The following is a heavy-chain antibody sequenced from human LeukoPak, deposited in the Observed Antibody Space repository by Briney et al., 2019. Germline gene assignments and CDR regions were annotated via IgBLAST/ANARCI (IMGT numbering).Heavy chain of an antibody. CDR2: IYVSEST. CDR1: GGSIRGYY. V-gene: IGHV4-4*07. J-gene: IGHJ4*02. CDR3: TRGQDGYDDY. Sequence: SETLSLTCTVSGGSIRGYYWHWIRQPAGKGLEWIGRIYVSESTNYNPSLKSRVTMSVDTSKNQFSLKMSSVTAADTAVYYCTRGQDGYDDYWGQGTLVTVSS. D-gene: IGHD5-24*01.